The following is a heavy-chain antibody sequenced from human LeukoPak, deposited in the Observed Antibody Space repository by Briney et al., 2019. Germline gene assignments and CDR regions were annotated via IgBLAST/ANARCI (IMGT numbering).Heavy chain of an antibody. D-gene: IGHD3-22*01. V-gene: IGHV1-3*01. CDR1: GYIFTNYA. J-gene: IGHJ4*02. Sequence: GASVKVSCKASGYIFTNYAMYWVRQAPGQRLEWMGWINAGNGNTKYSQKFQVRVTISRDTSAGTAYLELSSLRSDDTAVYYCARKPGASSAQYYLDYWGQGTLVTVSS. CDR3: ARKPGASSAQYYLDY. CDR2: INAGNGNT.